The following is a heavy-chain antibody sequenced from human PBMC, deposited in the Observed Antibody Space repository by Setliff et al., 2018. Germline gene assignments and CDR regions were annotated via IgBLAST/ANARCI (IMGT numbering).Heavy chain of an antibody. J-gene: IGHJ6*03. D-gene: IGHD5-18*01. V-gene: IGHV3-21*01. CDR2: ISSSSSYI. CDR3: ARNGDVDTGFLGYYYYYYMDV. Sequence: GGSLRLSCAASGFTFSSYSMNWVRQAPGKGLEWVSSISSSSSYIYYADSVKGRFTSSRDNAKNSLYLQMNSLRAEDTAVYYCARNGDVDTGFLGYYYYYYMDVWGKGTTVTVSS. CDR1: GFTFSSYS.